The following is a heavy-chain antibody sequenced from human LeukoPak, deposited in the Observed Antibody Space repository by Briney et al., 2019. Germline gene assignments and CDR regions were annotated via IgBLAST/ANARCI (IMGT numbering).Heavy chain of an antibody. CDR2: ISAYNGNT. D-gene: IGHD1-26*01. J-gene: IGHJ4*02. Sequence: GASVKVSFKASGYTFTSYGISWVRQAPGQGLEWMGWISAYNGNTNYAQKLQGRVTMTTDTSTSTAYMELRSLRSDDTAVYYCARDGDRRIVGAIDYWGQGTLVTVSS. CDR1: GYTFTSYG. CDR3: ARDGDRRIVGAIDY. V-gene: IGHV1-18*01.